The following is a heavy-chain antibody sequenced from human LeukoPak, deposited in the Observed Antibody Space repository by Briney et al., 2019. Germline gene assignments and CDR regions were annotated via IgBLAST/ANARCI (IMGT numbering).Heavy chain of an antibody. CDR2: IWYDGSNK. J-gene: IGHJ4*02. V-gene: IGHV3-33*06. CDR3: AKVSGNGEAVVGTFDY. D-gene: IGHD6-19*01. CDR1: GFTFSSYG. Sequence: PGRSLRLSCAASGFTFSSYGMHWVRQAPGKGLEWVAVIWYDGSNKYYADSVKGRFTISRDNSKNTLYLQMTSLRAEDTAVYYCAKVSGNGEAVVGTFDYWGQGTLVTVSS.